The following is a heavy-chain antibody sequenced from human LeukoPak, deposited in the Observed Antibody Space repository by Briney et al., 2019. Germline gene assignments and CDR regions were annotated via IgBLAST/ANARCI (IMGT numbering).Heavy chain of an antibody. CDR1: GFTFSDYN. J-gene: IGHJ6*03. CDR3: AKGARGYYYYYMDV. Sequence: GGSLRLSCAASGFTFSDYNMRWIRQAPGKGLEWVSSISRSGSTKYYADSVKGRFTISRDNAKNSLYLQMNSLGAEDMALYYCAKGARGYYYYYMDVWGKGTTVTVSS. CDR2: ISRSGSTK. V-gene: IGHV3-11*01.